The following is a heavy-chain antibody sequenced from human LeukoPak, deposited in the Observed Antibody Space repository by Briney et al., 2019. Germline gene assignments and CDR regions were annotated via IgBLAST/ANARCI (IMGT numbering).Heavy chain of an antibody. Sequence: GASLRLSCAASGFTFSSYAMSWVRQAPGKGLEWVGRIKTKADNYATAYDASVKGRFTISRDDSKNTAYLQMNSLKIEDTAVYYCTHPAYYYGLDVWGKGTTVTVSS. D-gene: IGHD6-25*01. V-gene: IGHV3-73*01. J-gene: IGHJ6*04. CDR2: IKTKADNYAT. CDR3: THPAYYYGLDV. CDR1: GFTFSSYA.